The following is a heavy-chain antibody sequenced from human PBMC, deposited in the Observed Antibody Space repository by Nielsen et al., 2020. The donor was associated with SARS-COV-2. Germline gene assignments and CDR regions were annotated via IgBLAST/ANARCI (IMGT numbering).Heavy chain of an antibody. V-gene: IGHV3-9*01. J-gene: IGHJ4*02. Sequence: GGSLRLSCAASGFSLDDYAMHWVRQVPGKGLEWVSGISWNSGSIGYADSVKGRFTISRDNAKNSLFLQMNSLRAEDTALYFCARGDYDSSGYHGPLDYWGQGALVTVSS. CDR3: ARGDYDSSGYHGPLDY. D-gene: IGHD3-22*01. CDR1: GFSLDDYA. CDR2: ISWNSGSI.